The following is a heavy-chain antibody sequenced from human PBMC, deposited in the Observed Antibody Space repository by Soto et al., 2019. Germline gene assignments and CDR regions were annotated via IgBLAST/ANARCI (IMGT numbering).Heavy chain of an antibody. V-gene: IGHV6-1*01. CDR1: GDSVSSNSAA. CDR2: TYYRSKWYN. Sequence: SQTLSLTCAISGDSVSSNSAAWNWIRQSPSRGLEWLGRTYYRSKWYNDYAVSVKSRININPDTSKNQFSLQLTSVTPEDTAVYYCARGPANRGSHAFDIWGQGTMVTVSS. CDR3: ARGPANRGSHAFDI. D-gene: IGHD7-27*01. J-gene: IGHJ3*02.